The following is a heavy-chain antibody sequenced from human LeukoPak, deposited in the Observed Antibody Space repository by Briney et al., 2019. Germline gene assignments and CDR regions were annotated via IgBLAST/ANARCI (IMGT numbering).Heavy chain of an antibody. J-gene: IGHJ4*02. Sequence: EASVKVSCKASGYTFTSYGISWVRQAPGQGLEWMGWISAYNGNTNYAQKLQGRVTMTTDTSTSTAYMELRSLRSDDTAVYYCARESYYDSSGYPNTDYWGQGTLVTVSS. CDR2: ISAYNGNT. CDR3: ARESYYDSSGYPNTDY. V-gene: IGHV1-18*01. CDR1: GYTFTSYG. D-gene: IGHD3-22*01.